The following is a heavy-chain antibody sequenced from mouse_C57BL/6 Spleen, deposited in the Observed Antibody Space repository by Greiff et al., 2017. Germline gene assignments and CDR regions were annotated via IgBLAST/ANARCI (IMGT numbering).Heavy chain of an antibody. Sequence: EVQLQQSGGGLVKPGGSLKLSCAASGFTFSSYAMSWVRQTPEKRLEWVATISDGGSYTYYPDNVKGRFTISRDNAKNNLYLQMSHLKSEDTAMYYCARDRGPYAFDVWGTGTTVTVSS. CDR1: GFTFSSYA. V-gene: IGHV5-4*01. CDR2: ISDGGSYT. D-gene: IGHD6-5*01. J-gene: IGHJ1*03. CDR3: ARDRGPYAFDV.